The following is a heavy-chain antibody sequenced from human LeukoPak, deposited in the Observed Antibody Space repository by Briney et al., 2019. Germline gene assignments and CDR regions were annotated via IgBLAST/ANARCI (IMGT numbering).Heavy chain of an antibody. CDR1: GFTSSSYS. Sequence: GGSLRLSCAASGFTSSSYSMNWVRQAPGKGLEWVSYISSSSSTIYYADSVKGRFTISRDNAKNSLYLQMNSLRAEDTAVYYCARDLEFIVVVPAAMHYYMDVWGKGATVTVSS. CDR3: ARDLEFIVVVPAAMHYYMDV. CDR2: ISSSSSTI. D-gene: IGHD2-2*01. V-gene: IGHV3-48*01. J-gene: IGHJ6*03.